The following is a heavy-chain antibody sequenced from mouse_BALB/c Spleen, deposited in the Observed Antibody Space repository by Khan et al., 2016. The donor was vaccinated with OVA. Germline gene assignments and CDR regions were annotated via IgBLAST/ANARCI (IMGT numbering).Heavy chain of an antibody. CDR2: ISPGSGDT. V-gene: IGHV1-77*01. CDR1: GYTFTDYY. CDR3: ARRNYFGYTFAY. J-gene: IGHJ3*01. Sequence: QVRLQQSGAELARPGASVKLSCKASGYTFTDYYINWVKQRTGQGLEWIGEISPGSGDTYYNEKFKGKATLTADKSSTTAYMQHSSLTSEASAVYFCARRNYFGYTFAYWGQRTLVTVSA. D-gene: IGHD1-2*01.